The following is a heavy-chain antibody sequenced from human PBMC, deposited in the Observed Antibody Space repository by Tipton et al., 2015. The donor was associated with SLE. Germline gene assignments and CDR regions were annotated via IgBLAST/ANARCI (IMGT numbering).Heavy chain of an antibody. Sequence: QSGAEVKKPGASVKVSCKASDYSFSSYGISWVRQAPGQGLEWIGWFSPYNGNTNSAQNLQGRVTMTTDTSTSTAYMELRSLTSDDTAVYYCALAYYYDSSGYYWGQGTLVTVSS. J-gene: IGHJ4*02. CDR2: FSPYNGNT. V-gene: IGHV1-18*04. D-gene: IGHD3-22*01. CDR1: DYSFSSYG. CDR3: ALAYYYDSSGYY.